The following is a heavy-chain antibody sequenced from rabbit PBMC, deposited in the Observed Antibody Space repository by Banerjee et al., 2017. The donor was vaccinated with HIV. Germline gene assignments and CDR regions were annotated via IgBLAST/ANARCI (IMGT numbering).Heavy chain of an antibody. D-gene: IGHD2-1*01. J-gene: IGHJ4*01. V-gene: IGHV1S45*01. CDR1: GLDFSSR. Sequence: QEQLVESGGGLVKPEGSLTLTCTASGLDFSSRCWVRQAPGKGLEWIGCIHTGSGSTYYASWAKGRFTISKTSSTTVTLQMTSLTAADTATYFCARDMDYALGSAIDLNLWGQGTLVTVS. CDR2: IHTGSGST. CDR3: ARDMDYALGSAIDLNL.